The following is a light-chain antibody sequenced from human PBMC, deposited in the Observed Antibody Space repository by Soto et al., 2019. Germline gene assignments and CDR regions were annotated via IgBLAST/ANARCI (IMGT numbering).Light chain of an antibody. CDR1: QSISSW. CDR2: KAS. Sequence: DIQMTQSPSTLSASVGDRVTITCRASQSISSWLAWYQQKPGKAPKRLIYKASSLESGVPSRFSGSGSGTEFTLSISSLQPDDFVTYYCQQYNSYSYTFGQGTKVDIK. J-gene: IGKJ2*01. V-gene: IGKV1-5*03. CDR3: QQYNSYSYT.